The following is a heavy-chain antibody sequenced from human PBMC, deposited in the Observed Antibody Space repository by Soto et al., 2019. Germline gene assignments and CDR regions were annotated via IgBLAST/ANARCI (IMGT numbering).Heavy chain of an antibody. D-gene: IGHD2-2*01. CDR1: GFTFSSYA. Sequence: GGSLRLSCAASGFTFSSYAMSWVRQAPGKGLEWVSAISGSGGSTYYADSVKGRFTISRDNSKNTLYLQMNSLRAEDTAVYYYAKLVEVVPAAMKMVFDIGGKGTRVPVSS. V-gene: IGHV3-23*01. CDR3: AKLVEVVPAAMKMVFDI. CDR2: ISGSGGST. J-gene: IGHJ3*02.